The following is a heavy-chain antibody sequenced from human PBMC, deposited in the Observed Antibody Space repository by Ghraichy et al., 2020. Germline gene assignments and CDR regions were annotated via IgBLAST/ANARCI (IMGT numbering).Heavy chain of an antibody. CDR3: AKGLRFCTGGTCSSAVGDY. D-gene: IGHD2-8*02. V-gene: IGHV3-23*01. CDR2: ISDSGQDT. J-gene: IGHJ4*02. CDR1: GFTFINYA. Sequence: GGSLRLSCAASGFTFINYAMSWVRQAPGKGLEWVSSISDSGQDTFYADSVKGRFTISRDNSNNTVYLQVNSLRVEDTAIYYCAKGLRFCTGGTCSSAVGDYWGQGTLVTVSS.